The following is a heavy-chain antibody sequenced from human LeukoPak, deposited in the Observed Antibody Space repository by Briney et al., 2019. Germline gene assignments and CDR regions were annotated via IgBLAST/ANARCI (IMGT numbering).Heavy chain of an antibody. Sequence: GESLKISCKGSGYSFTSYWIGWVRQMPGKGLEWMGIIYPGDSDTRYSPSFQGQVTISADKSISTAYLQWSSLKASDTAMYYCARRRILTGHYYYFDYWGQGTLVTVSS. D-gene: IGHD3-9*01. CDR3: ARRRILTGHYYYFDY. J-gene: IGHJ4*02. CDR2: IYPGDSDT. CDR1: GYSFTSYW. V-gene: IGHV5-51*01.